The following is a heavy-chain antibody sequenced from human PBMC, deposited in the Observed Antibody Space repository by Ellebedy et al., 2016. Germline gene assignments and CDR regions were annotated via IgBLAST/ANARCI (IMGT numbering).Heavy chain of an antibody. CDR3: ARGGRDSSGYYYVLVDY. CDR1: GYSISSGYY. CDR2: IYHSGST. V-gene: IGHV4-38-2*02. D-gene: IGHD3-22*01. Sequence: SETLSLXCTVSGYSISSGYYWGWIRQPPGKGLEWIGSIYHSGSTYYNPSLKSRVTISVDTSKNQFSLKLSSVTAADTAVYYCARGGRDSSGYYYVLVDYWGQGTLVTVSS. J-gene: IGHJ4*02.